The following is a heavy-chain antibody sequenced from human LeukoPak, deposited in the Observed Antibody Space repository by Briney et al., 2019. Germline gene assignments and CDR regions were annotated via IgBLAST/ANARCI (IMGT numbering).Heavy chain of an antibody. CDR1: GFTFSSYS. D-gene: IGHD1-26*01. CDR3: ARDRYRQGGAVDY. J-gene: IGHJ4*02. V-gene: IGHV3-21*01. CDR2: ISTSSSFI. Sequence: GSLRLSCAASGFTFSSYSMNWVRQAPGKGLEWVSSISTSSSFIYYADSMKGRFTISRDNAKNSLYLQMNSLRAEDTAVYYCARDRYRQGGAVDYWGQGTLVTVSS.